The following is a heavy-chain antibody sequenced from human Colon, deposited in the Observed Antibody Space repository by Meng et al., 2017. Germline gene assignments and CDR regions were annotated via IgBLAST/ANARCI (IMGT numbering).Heavy chain of an antibody. J-gene: IGHJ4*02. CDR2: IYSSGST. CDR3: AREGPIAVAGYDY. CDR1: GVSVNSGIYY. D-gene: IGHD6-19*01. Sequence: QVPLPESGPGPVRPSENLSLTCTVSGVSVNSGIYYWNWIRQPPGKTLEWIGYIYSSGSTTYNPSLKSRVTISLDTPKNQFSLKLTSVTAADTAVYYCAREGPIAVAGYDYWGQGTLVTVSS. V-gene: IGHV4-61*01.